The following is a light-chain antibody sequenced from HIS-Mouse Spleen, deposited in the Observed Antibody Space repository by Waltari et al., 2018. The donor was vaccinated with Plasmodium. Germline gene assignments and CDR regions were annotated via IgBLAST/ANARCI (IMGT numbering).Light chain of an antibody. J-gene: IGKJ2*01. CDR2: GAS. CDR1: QSVSSSY. CDR3: QQYGSSPYT. V-gene: IGKV3-20*01. Sequence: EIVLTQSPGTLSLSPGERAPLSCMASQSVSSSYLAWYQQKPGQAPRLLIYGASRRATGIPDRFSGSGSGTDFTLTISRLEPEDFAVYYCQQYGSSPYTFGQGTKLEIK.